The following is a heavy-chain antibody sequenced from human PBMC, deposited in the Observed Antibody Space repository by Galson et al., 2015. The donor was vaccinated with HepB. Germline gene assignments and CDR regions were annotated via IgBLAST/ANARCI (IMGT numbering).Heavy chain of an antibody. D-gene: IGHD1-26*01. CDR3: ARAAQWWELLGAFDI. V-gene: IGHV3-30-3*01. CDR2: ISYDGSNK. J-gene: IGHJ3*02. Sequence: SLRLSCAASGFTFSSYAMHWVRQAPGKGLEWVAVISYDGSNKYYADSVKGRFTISRDNSKNTLYLQMNSLRAEDTAVYYCARAAQWWELLGAFDIWGQGTMVTVSS. CDR1: GFTFSSYA.